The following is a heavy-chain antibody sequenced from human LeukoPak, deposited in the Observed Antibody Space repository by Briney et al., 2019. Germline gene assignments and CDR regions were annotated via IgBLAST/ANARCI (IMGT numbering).Heavy chain of an antibody. CDR2: INSDGSST. CDR3: ARVMGWGSPPLDYYYYMDV. Sequence: QTGGSLRLSCAASGFTFSSYWMHWVRQAPGKGLVWVSRINSDGSSTSYADPVKGRFTISRDNAKNSLYLQMNSLRAEDTAVYYCARVMGWGSPPLDYYYYMDVWGKGTTVTVSS. CDR1: GFTFSSYW. D-gene: IGHD3-10*01. V-gene: IGHV3-74*01. J-gene: IGHJ6*03.